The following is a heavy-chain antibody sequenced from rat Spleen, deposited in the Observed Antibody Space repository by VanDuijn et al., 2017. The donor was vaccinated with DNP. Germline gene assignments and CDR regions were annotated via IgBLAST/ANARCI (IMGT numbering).Heavy chain of an antibody. CDR2: ISSGGST. J-gene: IGHJ4*01. CDR3: TRDRDNSGYEKAMDA. Sequence: QVQLKESGPGLVQPSQTLSLTCTVSGLSLTSYGVSWVRQPPGKGLEWIAAISSGGSTYYNSVLKSRLSISRDTSKSQVFLKMNSLQTEDTAIYFCTRDRDNSGYEKAMDAWGQGTSVTVSS. CDR1: GLSLTSYG. V-gene: IGHV2S12*01. D-gene: IGHD4-3*01.